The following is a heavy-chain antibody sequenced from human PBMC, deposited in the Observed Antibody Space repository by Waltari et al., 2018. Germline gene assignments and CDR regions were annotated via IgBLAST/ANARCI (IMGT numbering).Heavy chain of an antibody. D-gene: IGHD3-10*01. Sequence: QVQLQQWGAGLLKPSETLSLTCAVYGGSFSGYYWSWIRQPPGKGLEWIGEINHSGSTNYNLSLKSRVTISVDTSKNQFSLKLSSVTAADTAVYYCARSELLWFGELLDYYYYGMDVWDQGP. CDR3: ARSELLWFGELLDYYYYGMDV. CDR1: GGSFSGYY. V-gene: IGHV4-34*01. J-gene: IGHJ6*02. CDR2: INHSGST.